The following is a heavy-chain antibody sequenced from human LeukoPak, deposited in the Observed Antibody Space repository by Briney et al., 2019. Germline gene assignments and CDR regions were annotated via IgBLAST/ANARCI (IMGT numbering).Heavy chain of an antibody. V-gene: IGHV5-51*01. CDR3: ARRRVGYSYGEFDY. CDR1: GYSFTTYW. CDR2: INPGDSDT. J-gene: IGHJ4*02. D-gene: IGHD5-18*01. Sequence: GESLKISCKGSGYSFTTYWIGWVRQMPGKGLEWRGIINPGDSDTRYSPSFQGQVTISADKSISTTYLQWSSLKASDTAMYYCARRRVGYSYGEFDYWGQGTLVTVSS.